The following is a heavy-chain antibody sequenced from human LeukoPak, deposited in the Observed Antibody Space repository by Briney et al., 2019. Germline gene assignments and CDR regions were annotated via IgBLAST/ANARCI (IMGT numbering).Heavy chain of an antibody. CDR2: ISERGAST. CDR3: GRDPNGDYIGAFDF. Sequence: GGSLRLSCVVSGISLSNYAMTWVRQAPGKGLEWVSYISERGASTTYADSVKGRFTISRDNSRNTLYLQMNSLRADDTAIYYCGRDPNGDYIGAFDFWGQGTMVSVSS. D-gene: IGHD4-17*01. J-gene: IGHJ3*01. V-gene: IGHV3-23*01. CDR1: GISLSNYA.